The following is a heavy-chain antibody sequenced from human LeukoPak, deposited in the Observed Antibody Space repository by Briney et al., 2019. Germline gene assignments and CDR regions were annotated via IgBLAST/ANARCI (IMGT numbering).Heavy chain of an antibody. CDR2: IYTSGST. V-gene: IGHV4-4*07. Sequence: SETLSLTCTVSGGSISSFYWSWIRQPAGKGLEWIGRIYTSGSTNYNPSLKSRVTMSVDTSKNQFSLKLSSVTAADTAVYYCARGRSSSYYYCMDVWGKGTTVTVSS. D-gene: IGHD6-6*01. J-gene: IGHJ6*03. CDR3: ARGRSSSYYYCMDV. CDR1: GGSISSFY.